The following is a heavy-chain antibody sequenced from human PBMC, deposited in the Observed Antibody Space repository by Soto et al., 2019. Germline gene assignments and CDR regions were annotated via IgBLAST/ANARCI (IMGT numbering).Heavy chain of an antibody. Sequence: QVQLQESGPGLVKPSQTLSLTCTVSGGSISSGDYYWSWIRQPPGKGLEWIWYIYYSGSTYYNPSLKSRVTLFLDTPSNQFSLRLSSLTAADTAVYYCATFGVIGEPFGYWGQGSLVTVSS. CDR1: GGSISSGDYY. CDR2: IYYSGST. D-gene: IGHD3-10*01. V-gene: IGHV4-30-4*01. CDR3: ATFGVIGEPFGY. J-gene: IGHJ4*02.